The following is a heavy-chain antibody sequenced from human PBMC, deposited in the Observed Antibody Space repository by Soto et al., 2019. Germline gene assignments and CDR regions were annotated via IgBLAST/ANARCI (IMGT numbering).Heavy chain of an antibody. D-gene: IGHD3-10*01. J-gene: IGHJ4*02. V-gene: IGHV3-23*01. Sequence: HPGVSLRLSCAASGFTFSSYAMRWVRQAPGKGLEWVSAISGRDGTTYYADSVKGRFTISRDNSKNTLYLQMNGLRAEDTAVYYCAKVWFGEYSYFEYWGQGTLVTVSS. CDR1: GFTFSSYA. CDR2: ISGRDGTT. CDR3: AKVWFGEYSYFEY.